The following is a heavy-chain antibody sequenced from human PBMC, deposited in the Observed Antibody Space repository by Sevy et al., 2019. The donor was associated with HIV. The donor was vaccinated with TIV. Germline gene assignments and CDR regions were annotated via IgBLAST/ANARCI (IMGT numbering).Heavy chain of an antibody. CDR2: IWYDGSNK. V-gene: IGHV3-33*01. J-gene: IGHJ4*02. D-gene: IGHD3-22*01. Sequence: GGSLRLSCAASGFSFSSYGMHWVRQAPGKGLEWVAVIWYDGSNKYYADSVKGRFTISRDNSKNTLYLQMNSLRAEDTAVYYCARGGLWRLYYYDSSGLNFDYWGQGTLVTVSS. CDR3: ARGGLWRLYYYDSSGLNFDY. CDR1: GFSFSSYG.